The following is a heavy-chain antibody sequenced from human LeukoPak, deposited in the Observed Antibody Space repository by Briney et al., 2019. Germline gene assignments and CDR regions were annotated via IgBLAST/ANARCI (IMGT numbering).Heavy chain of an antibody. CDR3: AGGRRGGGVDY. CDR1: GFTFSSYA. Sequence: PGGSLRLSCAASGFTFSSYAMHWVRQAPGKGLEWVAVISYDGSNKYYADSVKGRFTISRDNSKNTLYLQMNSLNAEDTAGYYWAGGRRGGGVDYWGQGTLVTVSS. J-gene: IGHJ4*02. V-gene: IGHV3-30*04. D-gene: IGHD3-16*01. CDR2: ISYDGSNK.